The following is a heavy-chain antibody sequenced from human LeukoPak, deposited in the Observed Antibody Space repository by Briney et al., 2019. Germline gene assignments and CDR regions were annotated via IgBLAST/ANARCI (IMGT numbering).Heavy chain of an antibody. J-gene: IGHJ4*02. V-gene: IGHV3-15*01. CDR1: GFPLLDAW. D-gene: IGHD2-15*01. CDR3: TADMPASSRAADY. Sequence: GCLRLSCSAHGFPLLDAWMRSVPQAPGMGLGRVGRLKRKTEGGTTDYSAPVKGRLTIPRDDSNNTLYLQINSLKPEYTAVYYCTADMPASSRAADYGGQGTLVTVPS. CDR2: LKRKTEGGTT.